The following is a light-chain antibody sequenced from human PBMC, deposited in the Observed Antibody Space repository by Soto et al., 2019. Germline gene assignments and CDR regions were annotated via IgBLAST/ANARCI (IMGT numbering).Light chain of an antibody. Sequence: QSVLTQPPSVSGAPGQRVTISCTGSSSNIGAGYDVHWYQQLPGTAPKLPIYGNTNRPSGVPDRSSGSKSGTSASLAITGLQAEDEADYYCQSYDSSLSGSLVFGGGTKLTVL. V-gene: IGLV1-40*01. CDR3: QSYDSSLSGSLV. CDR2: GNT. CDR1: SSNIGAGYD. J-gene: IGLJ2*01.